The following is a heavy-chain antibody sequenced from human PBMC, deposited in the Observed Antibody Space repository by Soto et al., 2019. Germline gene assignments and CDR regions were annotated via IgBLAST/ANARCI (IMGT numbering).Heavy chain of an antibody. Sequence: QVQLVQSGAEVKKPGASVKVSCKASGYTFTSYGISWVRQAPGQGLEWMGWISAYNGNTNYVQKLQGRVTMTTDTSTSTAYMELRILRYDDTAVYYCARVLGGCRNRGTDAFDLWGQGTMVTVSS. CDR2: ISAYNGNT. CDR3: ARVLGGCRNRGTDAFDL. CDR1: GYTFTSYG. V-gene: IGHV1-18*01. J-gene: IGHJ3*01. D-gene: IGHD1-1*01.